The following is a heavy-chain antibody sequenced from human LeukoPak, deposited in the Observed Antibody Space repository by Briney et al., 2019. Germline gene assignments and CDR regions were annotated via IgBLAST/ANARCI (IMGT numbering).Heavy chain of an antibody. CDR1: GYSISSGYY. J-gene: IGHJ4*02. D-gene: IGHD3-16*01. V-gene: IGHV4-38-2*02. Sequence: PSETLSLTCTVSGYSISSGYYWGWIRQPPGKGLEWIGNIYPTGSTYYNPSLKSRVTISVDTSKNQFSLKLSSVTAADTAVYYCAREKSYGYIRADSWGQGTLVAVSS. CDR3: AREKSYGYIRADS. CDR2: IYPTGST.